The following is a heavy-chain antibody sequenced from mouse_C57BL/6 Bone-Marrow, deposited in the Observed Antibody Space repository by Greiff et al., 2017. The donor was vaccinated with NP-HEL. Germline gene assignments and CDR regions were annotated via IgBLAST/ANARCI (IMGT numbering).Heavy chain of an antibody. Sequence: VQLQQSGAELVRPGASVKLSCTASGFNIKDYYMHWVKQRPEQGLEWIGRIDPEDGDTEYAPKFQGKATMPADTSSNTAYLQLSSLTPEDTAVYYCIDGSCAYWGQGTLVTVSA. D-gene: IGHD2-3*01. CDR3: IDGSCAY. V-gene: IGHV14-1*01. J-gene: IGHJ3*01. CDR1: GFNIKDYY. CDR2: IDPEDGDT.